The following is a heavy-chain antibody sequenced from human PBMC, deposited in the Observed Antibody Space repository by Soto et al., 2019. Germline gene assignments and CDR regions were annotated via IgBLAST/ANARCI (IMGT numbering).Heavy chain of an antibody. CDR1: GGSISSSHW. Sequence: QVQLQESGPGLVKPSGTLFLTCAVSGGSISSSHWCSWVRQPPGKGLEWIGEIYHSGSANYNPSLKSRVTTSVDKSKNQFSLKLSSVTAADTAVYYCASRIAVAGTGNYWGQGTLVTVSS. D-gene: IGHD6-13*01. V-gene: IGHV4-4*02. CDR2: IYHSGSA. CDR3: ASRIAVAGTGNY. J-gene: IGHJ4*02.